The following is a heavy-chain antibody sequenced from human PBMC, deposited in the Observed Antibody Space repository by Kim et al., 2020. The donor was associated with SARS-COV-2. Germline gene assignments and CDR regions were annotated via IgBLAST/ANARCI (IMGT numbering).Heavy chain of an antibody. CDR3: ATNLRYFDY. V-gene: IGHV3-7*01. Sequence: GSTKYYGDSVKGRFTISRDNAKNSLSLQMNNLRVEDTAVYYCATNLRYFDYWGQGALVTVSS. CDR2: GSTK. D-gene: IGHD2-8*01. J-gene: IGHJ4*02.